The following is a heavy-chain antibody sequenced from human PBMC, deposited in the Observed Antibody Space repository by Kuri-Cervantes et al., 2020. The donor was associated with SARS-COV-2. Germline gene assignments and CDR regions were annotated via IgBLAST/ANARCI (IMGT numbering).Heavy chain of an antibody. CDR2: IGYSGTTK. J-gene: IGHJ4*02. CDR1: GFIFSDYY. Sequence: GEALKISCTASGFIFSDYYMTWIRQAPGKGLEWVSNIGYSGTTKYYADSVKGRFTISRDNAKNSLCMQMNSLRAEDTAVYYCARSVSAQDSDFWISPPATPYLNDYWGQGTMVTVSS. V-gene: IGHV3-11*01. D-gene: IGHD3-3*01. CDR3: ARSVSAQDSDFWISPPATPYLNDY.